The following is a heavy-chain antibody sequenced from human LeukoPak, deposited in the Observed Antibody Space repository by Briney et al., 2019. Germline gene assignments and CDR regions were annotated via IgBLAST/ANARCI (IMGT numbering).Heavy chain of an antibody. CDR3: ARAGESKTQYYFDY. CDR2: IYTSGST. CDR1: GGSLSSYY. J-gene: IGHJ4*02. V-gene: IGHV4-4*07. D-gene: IGHD4-11*01. Sequence: SETLSLTCTVSGGSLSSYYWSWIRQPAGKGLEWIGRIYTSGSTNYNPSLKSRVTMSVDTSKNQFSLKLSSVTAADTAVYYCARAGESKTQYYFDYWGQGTLVTVSS.